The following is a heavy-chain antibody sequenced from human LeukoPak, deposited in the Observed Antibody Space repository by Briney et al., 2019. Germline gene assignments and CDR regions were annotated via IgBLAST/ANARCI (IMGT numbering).Heavy chain of an antibody. Sequence: PSETLSLTCAVYGGSFSGYYWSWICQPPGKGLEWSGEINHSGSTNYNPSLKSRVTISVDTSKNQFSLKLSSVTAADTAVYYCARGSSYGTPSDFDYWGQGTLVTVSS. CDR2: INHSGST. CDR1: GGSFSGYY. D-gene: IGHD5-18*01. CDR3: ARGSSYGTPSDFDY. V-gene: IGHV4-34*01. J-gene: IGHJ4*02.